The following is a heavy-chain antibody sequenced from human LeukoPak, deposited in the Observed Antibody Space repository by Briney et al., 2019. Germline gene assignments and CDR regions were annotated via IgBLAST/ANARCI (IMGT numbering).Heavy chain of an antibody. D-gene: IGHD2-15*01. CDR2: ISSSSSYT. CDR3: DPYCSGGSCYVYDAFDI. V-gene: IGHV3-11*06. CDR1: GVTFSDYD. J-gene: IGHJ3*02. Sequence: GGSLRLSCAASGVTFSDYDMSWVRQAPGKGLEWVSYISSSSSYTNYADSVKGRFTISRDNAKNSLYLQMNSLRAEGTVVYYGDPYCSGGSCYVYDAFDIWGRGTMVTVSS.